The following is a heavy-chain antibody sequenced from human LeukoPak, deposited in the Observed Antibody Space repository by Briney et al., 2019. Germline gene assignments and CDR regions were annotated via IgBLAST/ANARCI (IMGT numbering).Heavy chain of an antibody. V-gene: IGHV4-39*01. Sequence: KPSETLSLTCTVSGGSIINSGYYWGWIRQPPGQGLEWIANIYYTGNSNYNSSLKSRITISVGTSRNQFSLKLTSVTAADTAVYFCARYSSTWAFDYWGQGSLVTVSS. J-gene: IGHJ4*02. CDR3: ARYSSTWAFDY. D-gene: IGHD6-6*01. CDR2: IYYTGNS. CDR1: GGSIINSGYY.